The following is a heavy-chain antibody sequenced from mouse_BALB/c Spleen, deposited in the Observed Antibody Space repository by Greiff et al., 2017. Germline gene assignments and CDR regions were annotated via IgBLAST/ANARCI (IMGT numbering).Heavy chain of an antibody. J-gene: IGHJ4*01. CDR1: GFTFSDYY. Sequence: EVQGVESGGGLVKPGGSLKLSCAASGFTFSDYYMYWVRQTPEKRLEWVATISDGGSYTYYPDSVKGRFTISRDNAKNNLYLQMSSLKSEDTAMYYCARGNMDYWGQGTSVTVSS. V-gene: IGHV5-4*02. CDR3: ARGNMDY. CDR2: ISDGGSYT.